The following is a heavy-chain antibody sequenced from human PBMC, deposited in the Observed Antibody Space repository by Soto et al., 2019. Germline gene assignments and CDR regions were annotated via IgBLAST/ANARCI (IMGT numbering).Heavy chain of an antibody. CDR1: GFTFSDHY. D-gene: IGHD3-22*01. CDR2: TKNRSNSYTT. Sequence: TGGSLRLSCAASGFTFSDHYMDWVRQAPGKGLEWVGRTKNRSNSYTTQYAASVKGRFTISRDDSKNSLFLQMNSLKTEDTAVYYCAPRYYDAPNEHWGQGTLVTVSS. J-gene: IGHJ4*02. CDR3: APRYYDAPNEH. V-gene: IGHV3-72*01.